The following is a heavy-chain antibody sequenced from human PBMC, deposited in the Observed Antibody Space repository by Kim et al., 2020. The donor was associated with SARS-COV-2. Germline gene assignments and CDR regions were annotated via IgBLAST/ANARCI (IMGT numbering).Heavy chain of an antibody. CDR3: ARRGHIVVVPAAIDYYYGMDV. CDR2: ISAYNGNT. J-gene: IGHJ6*02. Sequence: ASVKVSCKASGYTFTSYAISWVRQAPGQGLEWMGWISAYNGNTNYAQKLQGRVTMTTDTSTSTAYMELRSLRSDDTAVYYCARRGHIVVVPAAIDYYYGMDVWGQGTTVTVSS. CDR1: GYTFTSYA. D-gene: IGHD2-2*01. V-gene: IGHV1-18*01.